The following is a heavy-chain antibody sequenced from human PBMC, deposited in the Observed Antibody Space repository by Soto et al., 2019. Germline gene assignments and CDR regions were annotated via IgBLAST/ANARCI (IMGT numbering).Heavy chain of an antibody. CDR1: GFTFSDYW. CDR2: IKQEGREL. J-gene: IGHJ4*02. V-gene: IGHV3-7*03. D-gene: IGHD1-26*01. CDR3: ARHTGTYWDY. Sequence: EVQLVESGGGFVQPGGCLRLSCAASGFTFSDYWMTWVRQAPGKGLEWVANIKQEGRELFYVDSVKGRFTISRDNAKNSLSLEMNSLRAEDTARYYCARHTGTYWDYWGQGILVTVSS.